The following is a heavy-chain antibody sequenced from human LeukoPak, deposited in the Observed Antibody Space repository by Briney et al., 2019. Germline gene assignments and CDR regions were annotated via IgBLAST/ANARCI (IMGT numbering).Heavy chain of an antibody. D-gene: IGHD1-26*01. CDR3: ARNYNGMSC. J-gene: IGHJ4*02. CDR2: IDGDGRTT. Sequence: GGSLRLSCVASGLTFTNYGMMRVRQAPGKGLMWVSYIDGDGRTTTYADSVKGRFTISRDNAKNTLYLQMNSLRAEDTAMYYCARNYNGMSCWGQGTLVIVSS. CDR1: GLTFTNYG. V-gene: IGHV3-74*01.